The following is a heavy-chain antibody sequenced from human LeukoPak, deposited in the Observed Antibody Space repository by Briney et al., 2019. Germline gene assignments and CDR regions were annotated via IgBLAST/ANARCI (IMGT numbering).Heavy chain of an antibody. Sequence: SVKVSCKASGGTFSSYAISWVRQAPGQGREWMGRIIPILGIANYAQKFQGRVTITADKSTSTAYMELSSLRSEDTAVYYCARDIVATIDYWGQGTLVTVSS. V-gene: IGHV1-69*04. CDR3: ARDIVATIDY. D-gene: IGHD5-12*01. CDR2: IIPILGIA. CDR1: GGTFSSYA. J-gene: IGHJ4*02.